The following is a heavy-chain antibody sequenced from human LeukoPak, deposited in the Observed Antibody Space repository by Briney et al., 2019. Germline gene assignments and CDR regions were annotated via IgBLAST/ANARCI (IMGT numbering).Heavy chain of an antibody. Sequence: KASETLSLTCTVSGGSISSYYWSWIRQPAGKGLEWIGRIYTSGSTNYNPSLKSRVTMSVDTSKDQFSLKLRSVTAADTAVYYCARDGYSGYDYYYFYYMDVWGKGTTVTISS. V-gene: IGHV4-4*07. CDR3: ARDGYSGYDYYYFYYMDV. J-gene: IGHJ6*03. CDR1: GGSISSYY. D-gene: IGHD5-12*01. CDR2: IYTSGST.